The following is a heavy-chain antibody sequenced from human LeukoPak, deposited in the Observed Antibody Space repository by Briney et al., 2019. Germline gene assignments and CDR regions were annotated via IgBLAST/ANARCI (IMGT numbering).Heavy chain of an antibody. Sequence: PSETLSLTCAVYGGSFSGYYWSWIRQPPGKGLEWIGEINHSGSTNYNPSLKSRVTISVDTSKNQFSLKLSSVTAADTAVYYCARGARRDSSSWYRSYYYMDVWGKGTTVTVSS. D-gene: IGHD6-13*01. V-gene: IGHV4-34*01. J-gene: IGHJ6*03. CDR2: INHSGST. CDR1: GGSFSGYY. CDR3: ARGARRDSSSWYRSYYYMDV.